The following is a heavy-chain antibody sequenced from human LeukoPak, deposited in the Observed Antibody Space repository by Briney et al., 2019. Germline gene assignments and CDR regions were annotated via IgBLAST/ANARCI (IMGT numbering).Heavy chain of an antibody. D-gene: IGHD2-21*02. J-gene: IGHJ6*03. V-gene: IGHV3-7*03. Sequence: GGSLRLSCEASGFTFGTFWMSWVRQAPGKGLEWVANINQGGETDYVDSVKGRFTISRDNAKNSLYLQMNSLRAEDTALYYCAKDIGGDWGYYYYMDVWGKGTTVTISS. CDR1: GFTFGTFW. CDR3: AKDIGGDWGYYYYMDV. CDR2: INQGGET.